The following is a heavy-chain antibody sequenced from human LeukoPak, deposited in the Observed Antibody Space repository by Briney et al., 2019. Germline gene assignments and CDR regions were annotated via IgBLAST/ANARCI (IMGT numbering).Heavy chain of an antibody. Sequence: ASETLSLTCTVSGYSISSGYYWGWIRQSPGKGLEWIGEINHSGSTNYNPSLKSRVTISVDTSKNQFSLKLSSVTAADTAVYYCARGVRDSSSWYEYNWFDPWGQGTLVAVSS. CDR3: ARGVRDSSSWYEYNWFDP. V-gene: IGHV4-38-2*02. D-gene: IGHD6-13*01. CDR2: INHSGST. CDR1: GYSISSGYY. J-gene: IGHJ5*02.